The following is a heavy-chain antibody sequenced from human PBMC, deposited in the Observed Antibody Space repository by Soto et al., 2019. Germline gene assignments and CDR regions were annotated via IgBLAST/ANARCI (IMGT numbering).Heavy chain of an antibody. CDR1: GYTFANYW. CDR2: IYPGDSDT. CDR3: AASIFYYGMDV. V-gene: IGHV5-51*01. J-gene: IGHJ6*02. Sequence: GESLKISCKGSGYTFANYWIGWVRQMPGKGLEWMGIIYPGDSDTKYNPSFQGQVTISADKSITTTYLQWSSLKASDTAIYYCAASIFYYGMDVWGQGTTVTVSS.